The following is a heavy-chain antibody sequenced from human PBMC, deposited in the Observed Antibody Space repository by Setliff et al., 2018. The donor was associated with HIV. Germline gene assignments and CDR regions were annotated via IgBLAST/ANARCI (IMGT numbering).Heavy chain of an antibody. CDR3: ASVLRYYGSGSYPFGY. D-gene: IGHD3-10*01. CDR1: GFTFSSYA. CDR2: IKQDGSEK. V-gene: IGHV3-7*01. Sequence: GESLKISCAASGFTFSSYAMHWVRQAPGKGLEWVANIKQDGSEKYYVDSVKGRFTISRDNAKNSLYLQMNSLRADDTAVYYCASVLRYYGSGSYPFGYRGQGTLVTVSS. J-gene: IGHJ4*02.